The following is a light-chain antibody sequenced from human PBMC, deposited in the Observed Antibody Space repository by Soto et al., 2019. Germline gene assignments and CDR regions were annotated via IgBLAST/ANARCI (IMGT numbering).Light chain of an antibody. CDR3: QQYNNWWT. Sequence: EVVMTQSPATLSLSPGERATLSCRASQSVSSSLAWYQQKPGQAPRLLIYGASTRAAGIPDSFSGSGSETEFTLTISSLQDEDFAIYYCQQYNNWWTFGQGTKVEIK. CDR2: GAS. CDR1: QSVSSS. V-gene: IGKV3-15*01. J-gene: IGKJ1*01.